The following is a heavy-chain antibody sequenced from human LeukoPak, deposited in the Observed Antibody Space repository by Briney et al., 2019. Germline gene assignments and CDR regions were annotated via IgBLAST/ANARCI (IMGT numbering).Heavy chain of an antibody. V-gene: IGHV3-7*01. CDR2: INQDGSEK. Sequence: GGSLRLSCAASGFTFSSYWMIWVRQAPGKGLEWVANINQDGSEKFYVDSVRGRFTISRDNAKNSLYLQMNSLRAEDTAVYYCARDSVFAGSYLGYWGQGTLVTVSS. CDR1: GFTFSSYW. D-gene: IGHD1-26*01. CDR3: ARDSVFAGSYLGY. J-gene: IGHJ4*02.